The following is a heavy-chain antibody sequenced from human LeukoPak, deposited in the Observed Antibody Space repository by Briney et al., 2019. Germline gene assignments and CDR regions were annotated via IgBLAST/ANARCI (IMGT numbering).Heavy chain of an antibody. V-gene: IGHV3-48*01. CDR3: ARGLRSYCSGGSCYSNFDY. D-gene: IGHD2-15*01. Sequence: GGSLRLSCAASGFTFSNYGMNWVRQAPGKGLEWVSYISNTSSTIYYADSVKGRFAISRDNAKNSLYLQMNSLRAEDTAVYYCARGLRSYCSGGSCYSNFDYWGQGTLVTVSS. CDR2: ISNTSSTI. J-gene: IGHJ4*02. CDR1: GFTFSNYG.